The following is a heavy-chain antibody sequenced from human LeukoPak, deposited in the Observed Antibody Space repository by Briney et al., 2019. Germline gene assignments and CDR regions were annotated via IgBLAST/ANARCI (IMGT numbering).Heavy chain of an antibody. CDR3: ARGATVRGGSMLHNWFDP. D-gene: IGHD3-10*01. CDR1: GYGFSTYG. Sequence: ASVKVSCKASGYGFSTYGISWARQAPGQGLEWMGWISVYNGNTKYAQKFQGRVTMTTEKSTSTGYMELRSLRSDDTAVYYCARGATVRGGSMLHNWFDPWGQGTLVTVSS. V-gene: IGHV1-18*01. CDR2: ISVYNGNT. J-gene: IGHJ5*02.